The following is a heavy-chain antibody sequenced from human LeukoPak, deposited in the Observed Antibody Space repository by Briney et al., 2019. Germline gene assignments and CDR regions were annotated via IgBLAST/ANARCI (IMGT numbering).Heavy chain of an antibody. J-gene: IGHJ4*02. V-gene: IGHV4-39*01. CDR2: IFYSGST. CDR1: GVSISSSSYY. Sequence: KPSETLSLTCTVSGVSISSSSYYWGWIRQPPGKGLEWIGSIFYSGSTYYNPSLKSRVTISVDTSKNQFSLNLSSVTAADTAVYYCASYHYYDSRWGQGTLVTVSS. CDR3: ASYHYYDSR. D-gene: IGHD3-22*01.